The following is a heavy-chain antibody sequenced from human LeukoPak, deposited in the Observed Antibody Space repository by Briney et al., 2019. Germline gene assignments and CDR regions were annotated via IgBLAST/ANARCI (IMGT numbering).Heavy chain of an antibody. D-gene: IGHD2-15*01. Sequence: PSETLSLTCSVSGGSISNNNYYWGWIRQPPGNGLEWIGSIYYSGSTYYNPSLKSRVTISVDSSKNQSSLKLSSVTAADTAVYYCARLRYCSGGSCYPEYFDYWGQGTLVTVSS. CDR2: IYYSGST. V-gene: IGHV4-39*01. CDR1: GGSISNNNYY. J-gene: IGHJ4*02. CDR3: ARLRYCSGGSCYPEYFDY.